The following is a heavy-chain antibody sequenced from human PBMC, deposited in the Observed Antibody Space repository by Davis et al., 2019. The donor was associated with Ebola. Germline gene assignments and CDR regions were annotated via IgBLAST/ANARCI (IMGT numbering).Heavy chain of an antibody. J-gene: IGHJ5*02. CDR2: IYSGGST. CDR3: ARGLTTVVTGWFDP. D-gene: IGHD4-23*01. V-gene: IGHV3-53*01. CDR1: GFTVSSNY. Sequence: GGSLRLSCAASGFTVSSNYMSWVRQAPGKGLEWVSVIYSGGSTYYADSVKGRFTISRDNSKNTLYLQMNSLRAEDTAVYYCARGLTTVVTGWFDPWGQGTLVTVSS.